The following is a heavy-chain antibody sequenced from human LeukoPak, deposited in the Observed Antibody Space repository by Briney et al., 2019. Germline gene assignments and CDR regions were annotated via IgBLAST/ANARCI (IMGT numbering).Heavy chain of an antibody. CDR2: IIPIFGTA. D-gene: IGHD6-13*01. V-gene: IGHV1-69*05. CDR1: GGTFSSYA. CDR3: ARETSIAAASPIDY. Sequence: GASVKVSCKASGGTFSSYAISWVRQASGQGLEWMGRIIPIFGTANYAQKFQGRVTITTDESTSTAYMELSSLRSEDTAVYYCARETSIAAASPIDYWGQGTLVTVSS. J-gene: IGHJ4*02.